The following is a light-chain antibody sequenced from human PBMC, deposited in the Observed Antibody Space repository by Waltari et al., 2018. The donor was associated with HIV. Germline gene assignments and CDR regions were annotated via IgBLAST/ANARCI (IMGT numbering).Light chain of an antibody. Sequence: DIQLTQCPSFLSASVGDRVTITCRANQNIRAYLAWYQQKPGKAPTLLIYSASTVQRGVPSRFSGSGSGAEFTLTISSLQPEDFATYYCQQLDSYPRTFGHGTKVEI. CDR3: QQLDSYPRT. CDR1: QNIRAY. V-gene: IGKV1-9*01. CDR2: SAS. J-gene: IGKJ1*01.